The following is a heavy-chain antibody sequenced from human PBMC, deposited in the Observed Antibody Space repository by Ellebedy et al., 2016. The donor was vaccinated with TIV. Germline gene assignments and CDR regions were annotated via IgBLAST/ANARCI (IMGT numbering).Heavy chain of an antibody. CDR2: ISSSGSTI. CDR3: ARDENYGAEVIDY. V-gene: IGHV3-48*02. Sequence: GESLKISCAVSGFTFSSYSMNWVRQAPGKGLEWVSYISSSGSTIHYADSVKARFSISRDNVKNSLYLQMNSLRDEDTSVYYCARDENYGAEVIDYWGQGTLVTVSS. D-gene: IGHD4-17*01. CDR1: GFTFSSYS. J-gene: IGHJ4*02.